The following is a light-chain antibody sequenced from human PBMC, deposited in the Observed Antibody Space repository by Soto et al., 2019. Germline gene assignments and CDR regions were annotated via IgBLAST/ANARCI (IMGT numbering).Light chain of an antibody. V-gene: IGLV2-18*02. CDR2: EAS. CDR1: STDFVSYNR. CDR3: SSYTSSSTHVV. J-gene: IGLJ2*01. Sequence: QSALTQPPSVSGSPGQSVTISCTGTSTDFVSYNRVSWYQQPPGTAPKLIIYEASNRPSGVPDRFSGSKSGNTASLTISGLQAADEADYYCSSYTSSSTHVVFGGGTKLTVL.